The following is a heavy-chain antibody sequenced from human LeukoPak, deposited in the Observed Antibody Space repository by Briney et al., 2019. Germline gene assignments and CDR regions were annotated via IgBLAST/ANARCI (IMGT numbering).Heavy chain of an antibody. Sequence: GGSLRLSCAASGFTFSSYEMNWVRQAPGKGLEWVSYISSSGGTRYYADSVKGRFTISRDNAKNSLYLQMNSLRAEDTAVYYCARENTDDASDIWGQETMVTVSS. CDR2: ISSSGGTR. CDR1: GFTFSSYE. V-gene: IGHV3-48*03. CDR3: ARENTDDASDI. D-gene: IGHD1/OR15-1a*01. J-gene: IGHJ3*02.